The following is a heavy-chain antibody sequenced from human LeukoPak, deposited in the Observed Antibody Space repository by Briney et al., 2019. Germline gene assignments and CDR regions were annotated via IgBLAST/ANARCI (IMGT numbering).Heavy chain of an antibody. CDR1: GFIFSYYA. J-gene: IGHJ4*02. CDR2: ISYDGTDE. V-gene: IGHV3-30*01. CDR3: ARGGVVTGTKYALEY. D-gene: IGHD1-7*01. Sequence: QPGGSLRLSCTASGFIFSYYAMHWVRQAPGKGLEWVAIISYDGTDENFADSVEGRFTISRDNSKNTLYLQMNSLRHEDTAVYFCARGGVVTGTKYALEYWGQGTLVTVSS.